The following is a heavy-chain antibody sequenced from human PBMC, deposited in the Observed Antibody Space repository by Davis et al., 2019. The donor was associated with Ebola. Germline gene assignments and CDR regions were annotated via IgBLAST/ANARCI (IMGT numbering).Heavy chain of an antibody. CDR1: GFTFSDYY. V-gene: IGHV3-23*01. Sequence: GESLKISCSASGFTFSDYYMSWIRQAPGGGLEWVAGISVTGADIKYADSVRGRFSISRDDSKNTLYLQMDSLRAEDTAVFYCAEGGTNNFLGANWGQGTLVTVSS. CDR3: AEGGTNNFLGAN. D-gene: IGHD2-8*01. J-gene: IGHJ4*02. CDR2: ISVTGADI.